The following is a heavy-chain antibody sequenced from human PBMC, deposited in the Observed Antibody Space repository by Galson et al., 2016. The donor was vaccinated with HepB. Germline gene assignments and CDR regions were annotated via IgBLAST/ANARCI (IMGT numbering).Heavy chain of an antibody. V-gene: IGHV3-9*01. D-gene: IGHD1-7*01. CDR1: GFTFDDNA. Sequence: SLRLSCAVSGFTFDDNAMHWVRQAPGKGLEWVSGIGGNGGRIGYADSVKGRFTISRDNAKNSLYLQMDSLRVEDTALYYCAKDMGQWNYWLDSWGQGTLVTVSS. J-gene: IGHJ5*01. CDR3: AKDMGQWNYWLDS. CDR2: IGGNGGRI.